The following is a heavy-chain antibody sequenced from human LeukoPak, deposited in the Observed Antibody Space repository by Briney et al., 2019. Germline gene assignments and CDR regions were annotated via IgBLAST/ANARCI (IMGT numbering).Heavy chain of an antibody. V-gene: IGHV3-23*01. CDR1: GFTFSSYA. Sequence: GGSLRLSCAAFGFTFSSYAMTWVRQAPGKGLEWVSAFTNSGGTTYYPDSVKCRFTISRDNSKNTLYLQMSSLRAEDTAVYYCAKDPPHVSWLFDYWGQGTLVTAPS. D-gene: IGHD3-16*01. CDR3: AKDPPHVSWLFDY. CDR2: FTNSGGTT. J-gene: IGHJ4*02.